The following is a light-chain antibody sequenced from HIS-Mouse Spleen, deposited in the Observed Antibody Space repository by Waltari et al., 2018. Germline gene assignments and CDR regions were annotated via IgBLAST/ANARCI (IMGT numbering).Light chain of an antibody. CDR1: QGISSY. CDR3: QQLNSYPPT. J-gene: IGKJ1*01. CDR2: AAS. V-gene: IGKV1-9*01. Sequence: DIQLTQSPSFLSASVGDRVTITCRARQGISSYLAWYQQKPGKAPKLLIYAASTLKSGVPSRFSGSGSGTEFTLTISSLQPEDFATYYCQQLNSYPPTFGQGTKVEIK.